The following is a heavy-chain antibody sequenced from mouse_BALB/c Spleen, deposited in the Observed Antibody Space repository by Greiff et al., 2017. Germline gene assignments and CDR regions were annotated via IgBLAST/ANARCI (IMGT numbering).Heavy chain of an antibody. CDR3: ARDRYDEGDYAMDY. J-gene: IGHJ4*01. V-gene: IGHV2-9*02. Sequence: VQLVESGPGLVAPSQSLSITCTVSGFSLTSYGVHWVRQPPGKGLEWLGVIWAGGSTNYNSALMSRLSISKDNSKSQVFLKMNSLQTDDTAMYYCARDRYDEGDYAMDYWGQGTSVTVSS. CDR1: GFSLTSYG. D-gene: IGHD2-14*01. CDR2: IWAGGST.